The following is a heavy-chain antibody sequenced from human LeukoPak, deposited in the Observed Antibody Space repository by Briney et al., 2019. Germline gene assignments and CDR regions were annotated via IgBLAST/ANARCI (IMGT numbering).Heavy chain of an antibody. CDR1: GGSISSYY. J-gene: IGHJ4*02. Sequence: ETLSLTCIVSGGSISSYYWSWIRQPSGKGLEWIGYIYYSGNTNYNPSLKSRVTISVDMSKNQFSLKLSSVTAADTAVYYCARQTLPGYRSGWLFDYWGQGTLVTVSS. CDR3: ARQTLPGYRSGWLFDY. CDR2: IYYSGNT. D-gene: IGHD6-19*01. V-gene: IGHV4-59*08.